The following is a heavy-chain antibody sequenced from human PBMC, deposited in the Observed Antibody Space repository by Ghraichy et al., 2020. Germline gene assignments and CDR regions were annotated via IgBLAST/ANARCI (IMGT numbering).Heavy chain of an antibody. V-gene: IGHV3-48*02. Sequence: GGSLRLSCAASGFTFSSYSMNWVRQAPGKGLEWVSYISSSSSTIYYADSVKGRFTISRDNAKNSLYLQMNSLRDEDTAVYYCARDRFWVGATPAAEYWGQGTLVTVSS. CDR1: GFTFSSYS. D-gene: IGHD1-26*01. CDR2: ISSSSSTI. J-gene: IGHJ4*02. CDR3: ARDRFWVGATPAAEY.